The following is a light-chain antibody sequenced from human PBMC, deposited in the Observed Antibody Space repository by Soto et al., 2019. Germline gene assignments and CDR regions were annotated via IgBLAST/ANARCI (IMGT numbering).Light chain of an antibody. V-gene: IGKV3-20*01. J-gene: IGKJ1*01. CDR2: CAS. Sequence: ESVLTQSPGTLSLSPGERATLSCSARQTIRSNYLACYRQTPGQGPRLLIYCASNMATGSADTFSGSGSGTDFALIISRLEPDAFALDHCHQYGSSPSTFGQGTKVEIK. CDR3: HQYGSSPST. CDR1: QTIRSNY.